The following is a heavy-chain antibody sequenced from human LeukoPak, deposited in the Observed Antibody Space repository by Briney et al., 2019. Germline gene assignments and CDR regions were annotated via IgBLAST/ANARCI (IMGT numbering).Heavy chain of an antibody. Sequence: SETLSLTCAVYGGSFSGYYWSWIRQPPGKGLEWIGYIYYSGSTNYNPSLKSRVTISVDTSKNQFSLKLNSVTAADTAVYYCASLDYGDRFFDYWGQGTLVTVSS. V-gene: IGHV4-59*08. CDR3: ASLDYGDRFFDY. CDR1: GGSFSGYY. D-gene: IGHD4-17*01. J-gene: IGHJ4*02. CDR2: IYYSGST.